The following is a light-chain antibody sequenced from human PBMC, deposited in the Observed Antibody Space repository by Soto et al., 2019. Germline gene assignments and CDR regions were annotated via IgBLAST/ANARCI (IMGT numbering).Light chain of an antibody. J-gene: IGKJ1*01. V-gene: IGKV3D-15*01. CDR1: PSTNTN. CDR2: GAS. CDR3: QQFNICPWT. Sequence: VITPSQANLPVPQGPSATLLGNTRPSTNTNLAWYQQKPGQAPRLLIYGASSRATGIPDRFSGSGSGTDFTLTISSLQSEDFATYYCQQFNICPWTFGQGTKVDIK.